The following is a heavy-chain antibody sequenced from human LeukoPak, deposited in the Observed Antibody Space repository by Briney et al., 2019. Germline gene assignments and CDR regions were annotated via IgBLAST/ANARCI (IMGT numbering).Heavy chain of an antibody. CDR1: GFSFSRYG. CDR3: AKSLFGH. Sequence: PGGSLRLSCAASGFSFSRYGMHWVRQAPGKGLEWVAVISYDGSNKYYGDSVKGRFTISRDNSKNTLYLQMNSLRAEDTAVYYCAKSLFGHWGQGTLVTVSS. D-gene: IGHD3/OR15-3a*01. CDR2: ISYDGSNK. J-gene: IGHJ4*02. V-gene: IGHV3-30*18.